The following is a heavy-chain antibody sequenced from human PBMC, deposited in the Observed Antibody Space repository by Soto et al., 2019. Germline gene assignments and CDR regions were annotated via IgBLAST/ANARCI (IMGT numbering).Heavy chain of an antibody. J-gene: IGHJ4*02. CDR3: ARVRRGYYGSGSYYFDY. Sequence: GGSLRLSCAASGFIVSSNYMSWVRQAPGKGLEWVSVFYSGGRTYYAASVKGRFTISRDTSKNTLYLQMNSLRAEDTAVYYCARVRRGYYGSGSYYFDYWGRGTLVTVSS. D-gene: IGHD3-10*01. CDR1: GFIVSSNY. V-gene: IGHV3-53*01. CDR2: FYSGGRT.